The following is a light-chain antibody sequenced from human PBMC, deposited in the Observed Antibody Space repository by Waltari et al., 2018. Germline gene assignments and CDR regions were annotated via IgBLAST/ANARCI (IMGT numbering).Light chain of an antibody. CDR1: RGHSNSA. CDR3: QTWDTDIHVV. V-gene: IGLV4-69*01. Sequence: QLVLTQSPSASASLGASVKLTCTLSRGHSNSAIAWHQQQPKKGPRYLMKLNSDGSHTKGDGIPDRFSGSSSGEERILTISSLQSEDEGDYYCQTWDTDIHVVFGGGTSLTVL. CDR2: LNSDGSH. J-gene: IGLJ2*01.